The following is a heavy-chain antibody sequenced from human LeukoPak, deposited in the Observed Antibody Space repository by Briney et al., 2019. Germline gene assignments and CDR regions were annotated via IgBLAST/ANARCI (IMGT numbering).Heavy chain of an antibody. V-gene: IGHV1-46*01. CDR2: INLRGDAT. Sequence: ASVKVSCKASGYSSTYVFTTYPIHWVRQAPGQGLEWLGMINLRGDATIYAQKFQGRVTLTSDSSTTTVYMELSSLKSDDTGLYYCARKWSSRDWFDPWGQGTLVTLSS. D-gene: IGHD2-8*01. J-gene: IGHJ5*02. CDR1: GYSSTYVFTTYP. CDR3: ARKWSSRDWFDP.